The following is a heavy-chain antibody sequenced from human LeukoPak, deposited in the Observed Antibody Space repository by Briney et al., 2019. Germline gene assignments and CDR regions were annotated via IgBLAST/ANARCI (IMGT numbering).Heavy chain of an antibody. Sequence: SVKVSCKASGFTFTSSAVQWVRQARGQRLERIGWIVVGSGNTNYAQKFQERVTTTRDMSTSTAYMELSSLRSEDTAVYYCAADSARIVGATHDAFDIWGQGTMVTVSS. CDR3: AADSARIVGATHDAFDI. D-gene: IGHD1-26*01. J-gene: IGHJ3*02. V-gene: IGHV1-58*01. CDR2: IVVGSGNT. CDR1: GFTFTSSA.